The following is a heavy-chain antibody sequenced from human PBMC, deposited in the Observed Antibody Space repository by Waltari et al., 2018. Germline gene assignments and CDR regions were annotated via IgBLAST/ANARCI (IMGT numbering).Heavy chain of an antibody. J-gene: IGHJ4*02. V-gene: IGHV1-69*08. CDR1: GGTFSSYT. CDR2: IVPILGIA. Sequence: QVQLVQSGAEVKKPGSSVKVSCKASGGTFSSYTISWVRQAPGQGLEWMGRIVPILGIANYAQKFQGRVTITAEKSTSTAYMELSSLRAEDTAANYCAREPRYYFDYWGQGTLVTVSS. CDR3: AREPRYYFDY.